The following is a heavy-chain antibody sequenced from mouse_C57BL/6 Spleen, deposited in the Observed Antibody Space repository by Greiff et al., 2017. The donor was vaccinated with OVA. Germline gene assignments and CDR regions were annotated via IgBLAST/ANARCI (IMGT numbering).Heavy chain of an antibody. CDR3: ARGASSYGFAY. D-gene: IGHD1-1*01. CDR1: GYTFTSYW. J-gene: IGHJ3*01. CDR2: IYPSDSET. V-gene: IGHV1-61*01. Sequence: QVQLKQPGAELVRPGSSVKLSCKASGYTFTSYWMDWVKQRPGQGLEWIGNIYPSDSETHYNQKFKDKATLTVDKSSSTAYMQLSSLTSEDSAVYYCARGASSYGFAYWGQGTLVTVSA.